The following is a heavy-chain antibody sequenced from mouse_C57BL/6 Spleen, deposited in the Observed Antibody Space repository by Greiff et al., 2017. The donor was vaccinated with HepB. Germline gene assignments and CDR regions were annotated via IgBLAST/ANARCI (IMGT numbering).Heavy chain of an antibody. V-gene: IGHV2-9-1*01. Sequence: VKVEESGPGLVAPSQSLSITCTVSGFSLTSYAISWVRQPPGKGLEWLGVIWTGGGTNYNSALKSRLSISKDNSKSQVFLKMNSLQTDDTARYYCARDGYYGGYAMDYWGQGTSVTVSS. D-gene: IGHD2-3*01. CDR3: ARDGYYGGYAMDY. CDR1: GFSLTSYA. CDR2: IWTGGGT. J-gene: IGHJ4*01.